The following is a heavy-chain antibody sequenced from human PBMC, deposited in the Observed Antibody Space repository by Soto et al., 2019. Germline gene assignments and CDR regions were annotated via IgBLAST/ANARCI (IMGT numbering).Heavy chain of an antibody. V-gene: IGHV3-21*02. J-gene: IGHJ5*02. CDR1: GFTFNFYS. Sequence: EVQLVESGGGLVTPGGSLRLSCAASGFTFNFYSMNWVRQAPGRGLQWVSTVSRNTNYIYYADSVKGRFTISRDDAKNSVYLQMHSLRAEDTAVYYCTRDLSLNQPGGSDLWGQGTLVTVSS. CDR2: VSRNTNYI. D-gene: IGHD3-16*01. CDR3: TRDLSLNQPGGSDL.